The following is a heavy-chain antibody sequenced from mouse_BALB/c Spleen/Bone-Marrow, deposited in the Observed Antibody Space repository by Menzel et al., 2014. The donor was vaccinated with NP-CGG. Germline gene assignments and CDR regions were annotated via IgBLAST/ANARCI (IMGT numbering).Heavy chain of an antibody. J-gene: IGHJ2*01. V-gene: IGHV1-14*01. D-gene: IGHD6-1*01. Sequence: VQLQQSGPELVKPGASVKMSCKASGYTFTSYVMHWVKQKPGQGLELIGYINPYNDGTKYNEKFKGKATLTSDKSSSTAYMELSSLTSEDSAVYYCARRGRIAEALGYWGQGTTLTVSS. CDR1: GYTFTSYV. CDR3: ARRGRIAEALGY. CDR2: INPYNDGT.